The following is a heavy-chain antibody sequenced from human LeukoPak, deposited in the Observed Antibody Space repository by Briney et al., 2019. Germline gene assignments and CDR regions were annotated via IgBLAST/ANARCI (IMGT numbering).Heavy chain of an antibody. J-gene: IGHJ6*02. CDR2: IKQDGSEK. Sequence: GGSLRLSCAASGFTFSSYWMSWVRQAPGKGLEWVANIKQDGSEKYYVDSVKGRFTISRDNAKNSLYLQMNSLRAEDTAVYYCARGLREVVPAAVYYYGMDVWGQGTTVTVSS. CDR1: GFTFSSYW. V-gene: IGHV3-7*03. D-gene: IGHD2-2*01. CDR3: ARGLREVVPAAVYYYGMDV.